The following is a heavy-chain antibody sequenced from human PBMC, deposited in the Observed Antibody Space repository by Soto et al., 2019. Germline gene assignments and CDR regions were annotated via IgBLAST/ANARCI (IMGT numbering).Heavy chain of an antibody. J-gene: IGHJ6*02. D-gene: IGHD2-8*01. CDR2: ISGSADST. V-gene: IGHV3-23*01. CDR3: ARTSGDMIYAISGYGMDV. Sequence: EVQLLESGGGFIHPGGSLRLSCAASGFSFSSFAMNWVRQAPGKGLEWVSIISGSADSTFYADSVKGRFTISRDNSKSTLYLQINRLIAEDTAVYYCARTSGDMIYAISGYGMDVWGQGTTVTVSS. CDR1: GFSFSSFA.